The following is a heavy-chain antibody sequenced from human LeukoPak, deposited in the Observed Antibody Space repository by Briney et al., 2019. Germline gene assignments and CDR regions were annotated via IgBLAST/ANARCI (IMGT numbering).Heavy chain of an antibody. J-gene: IGHJ5*02. V-gene: IGHV3-30-3*01. CDR3: AKDRFSHVNTGYSRGPARWFDP. CDR1: GFTFSSYA. D-gene: IGHD6-19*01. Sequence: GGSLRLSCAASGFTFSSYAMHWVRQAPGKGLEWVAVISYDGSNKYYADSVKGRFTISRDNSKNTLYLQMNSLRAEDTAVYYCAKDRFSHVNTGYSRGPARWFDPWGQGTLVTVSS. CDR2: ISYDGSNK.